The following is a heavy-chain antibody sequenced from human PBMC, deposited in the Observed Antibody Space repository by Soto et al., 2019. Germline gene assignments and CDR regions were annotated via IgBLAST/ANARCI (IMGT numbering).Heavy chain of an antibody. CDR3: AKARAWIQLGDAFDI. CDR1: GFTFSSYG. Sequence: PGGSLRLSCAASGFTFSSYGMHWVRQAPGKGLEWVAVISYDGSNKYYADSVKGRFTISRDNSKNTLYLQMNSLRAEDTAVYYCAKARAWIQLGDAFDIWGHGTMVTVSS. V-gene: IGHV3-30*18. CDR2: ISYDGSNK. J-gene: IGHJ3*02. D-gene: IGHD5-18*01.